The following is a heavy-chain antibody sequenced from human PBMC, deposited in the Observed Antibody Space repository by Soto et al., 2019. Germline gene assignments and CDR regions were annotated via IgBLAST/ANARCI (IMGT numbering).Heavy chain of an antibody. D-gene: IGHD6-25*01. J-gene: IGHJ4*02. CDR1: GYTFTTYD. CDR3: ARRKERSGPHYFDY. CDR2: MNPYSGNT. V-gene: IGHV1-8*01. Sequence: ASVKVSCKASGYTFTTYDISWVRQATGQGLEWMGWMNPYSGNTGYAQKFQGRVTVTRNTSVSTVYMELSGLRPDDTAVYYCARRKERSGPHYFDYWGQGSQVTVSS.